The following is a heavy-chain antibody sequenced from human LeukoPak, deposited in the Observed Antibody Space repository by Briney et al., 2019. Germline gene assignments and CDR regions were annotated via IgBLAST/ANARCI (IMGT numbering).Heavy chain of an antibody. D-gene: IGHD6-13*01. CDR3: AKESAAGTSAPNDY. Sequence: GGSLRLSCAASGFTFSSYALSWVRQAPGKGLEWVSAISGSGGSTYYADSVKGRFTISRDNSKNTLYLQMNSLRAEDTAVYYCAKESAAGTSAPNDYWGQGTLVTVSS. V-gene: IGHV3-23*01. CDR2: ISGSGGST. J-gene: IGHJ4*02. CDR1: GFTFSSYA.